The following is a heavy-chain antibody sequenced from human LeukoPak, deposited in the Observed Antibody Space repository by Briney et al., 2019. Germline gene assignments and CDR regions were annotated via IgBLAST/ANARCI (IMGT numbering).Heavy chain of an antibody. J-gene: IGHJ6*02. CDR2: ISGSGGST. CDR3: ARLLGYYYGMDV. D-gene: IGHD1-26*01. CDR1: GFTFSSYA. Sequence: GGSLRLSCAASGFTFSSYAMSWVRQAPGKGLEWVSAISGSGGSTYYADSVKGRVTISRDNSKNTLYLQMNSLRAEDTAVYYCARLLGYYYGMDVWGQGTTVTVSS. V-gene: IGHV3-23*01.